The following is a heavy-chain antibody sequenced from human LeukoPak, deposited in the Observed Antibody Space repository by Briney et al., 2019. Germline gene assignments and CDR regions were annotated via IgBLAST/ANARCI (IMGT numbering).Heavy chain of an antibody. CDR2: INHSGST. Sequence: PSETLSLTCAVYGGSFSGYYWSWIRQPPGKGLEWIGEINHSGSTNYNPSLKSRVTISVDTSKNQFSLKLNSVTAADTAVYYCARAGTHNSGWYGDNWFDPWGQGTLVTVSS. CDR3: ARAGTHNSGWYGDNWFDP. V-gene: IGHV4-34*01. J-gene: IGHJ5*02. D-gene: IGHD6-19*01. CDR1: GGSFSGYY.